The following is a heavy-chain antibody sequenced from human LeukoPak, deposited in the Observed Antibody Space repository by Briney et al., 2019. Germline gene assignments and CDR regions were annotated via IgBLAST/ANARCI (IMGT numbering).Heavy chain of an antibody. J-gene: IGHJ3*02. Sequence: GGSLRLSCAASGFTFSNAWMSWVRQAPGKGLEWVGRIKSKTDGGTTDYAAPVKGRFTISRDDSKNTLYLQMNSLKTEDTAVYYCTRSYGGKGGDAFDIWGQGTMVTVSS. D-gene: IGHD4-23*01. CDR3: TRSYGGKGGDAFDI. V-gene: IGHV3-15*01. CDR1: GFTFSNAW. CDR2: IKSKTDGGTT.